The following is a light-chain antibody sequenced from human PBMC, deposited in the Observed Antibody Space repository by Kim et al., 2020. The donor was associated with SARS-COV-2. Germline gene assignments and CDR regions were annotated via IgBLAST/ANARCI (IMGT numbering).Light chain of an antibody. CDR2: HGN. J-gene: IGLJ3*02. V-gene: IGLV1-44*01. CDR1: TSIIGSNT. CDR3: AAWADSLNGWV. Sequence: ELTQPPSVSGTPGQRVTISCSGSTSIIGSNTVNWFQHLPGTAPKLLIYHGNERPSGVPDRFSGSISGTSASLAISGLQSEDEANYYCAAWADSLNGWVFGGGTQLTVL.